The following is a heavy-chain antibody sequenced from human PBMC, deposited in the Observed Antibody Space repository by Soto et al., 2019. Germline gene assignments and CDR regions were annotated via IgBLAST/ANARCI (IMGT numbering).Heavy chain of an antibody. J-gene: IGHJ6*02. CDR1: GGSISSSSYY. CDR3: ARSCEYGMDL. V-gene: IGHV4-39*01. CDR2: IYYSGST. Sequence: SETLSLTCTVSGGSISSSSYYWGWIRQPPGKGLEWIGSIYYSGSTYYNPSLKSRVTISVDTSKNQFSLKLSSVTAADTAVYYCARSCEYGMDLWGQGTTATVS.